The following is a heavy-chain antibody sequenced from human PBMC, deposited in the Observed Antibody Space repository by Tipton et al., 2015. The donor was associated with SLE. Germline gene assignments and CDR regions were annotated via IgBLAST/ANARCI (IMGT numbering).Heavy chain of an antibody. J-gene: IGHJ3*02. D-gene: IGHD3-10*01. V-gene: IGHV5-51*03. CDR2: IYPADSDT. CDR3: ARPQDFGSGDAFDI. CDR1: GYVFSTYW. Sequence: QLVQSGAEVKKPGESLKISCKASGYVFSTYWIGWVRQMPGKGLEWMGIIYPADSDTRYSPSFRGQVTMSADKSISTAYLQWSSLKASDTAMYYCARPQDFGSGDAFDIWGQGTMVTVSS.